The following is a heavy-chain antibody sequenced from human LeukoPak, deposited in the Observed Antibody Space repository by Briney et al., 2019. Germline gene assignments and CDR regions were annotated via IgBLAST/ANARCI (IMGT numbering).Heavy chain of an antibody. V-gene: IGHV3-21*01. CDR1: GFTLSDYS. CDR3: ARSGQRRCSGGTCYPYYFDY. Sequence: GGSLRLSCAASGFTLSDYSMNWVRQAPGKGLERVSSISSSSNYIYYADSVKGRFTISRDNAKNSLHLQMNILRAEDTAVYYCARSGQRRCSGGTCYPYYFDYWGQGTLVTVSS. D-gene: IGHD2-15*01. J-gene: IGHJ4*02. CDR2: ISSSSNYI.